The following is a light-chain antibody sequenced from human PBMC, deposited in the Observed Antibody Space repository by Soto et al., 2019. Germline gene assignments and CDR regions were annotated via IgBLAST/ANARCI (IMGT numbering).Light chain of an antibody. CDR2: KAS. CDR1: QSISSW. Sequence: DIQMTQSPSTLSASVGDRVTITCRASQSISSWLAWYQQKPGKAPKLLIYKASSLECGVPSRFSGSGSGTEFTLTISSLQPDDFATYYCQQYNSYRWTFGQGTKVEIK. V-gene: IGKV1-5*03. J-gene: IGKJ1*01. CDR3: QQYNSYRWT.